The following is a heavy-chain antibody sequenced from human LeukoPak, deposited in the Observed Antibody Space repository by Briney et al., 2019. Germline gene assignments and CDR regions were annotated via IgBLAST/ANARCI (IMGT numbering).Heavy chain of an antibody. CDR1: GFTVSSNH. D-gene: IGHD1-26*01. CDR3: ASVGPMSY. V-gene: IGHV3-48*04. J-gene: IGHJ4*02. CDR2: ISSSSSII. Sequence: PGGSLRLSCAASGFTVSSNHMSWVRQAPGKGLEWVSYISSSSSIIYYADSVKGRFTISRDNAKTSLYLQMNSLRPEDTGVYYCASVGPMSYWGQGTLVTVSS.